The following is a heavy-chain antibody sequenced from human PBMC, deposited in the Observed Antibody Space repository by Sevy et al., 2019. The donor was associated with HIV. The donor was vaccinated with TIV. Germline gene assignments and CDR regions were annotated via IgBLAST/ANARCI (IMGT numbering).Heavy chain of an antibody. J-gene: IGHJ5*02. V-gene: IGHV3-21*01. Sequence: GGSLRLSCAASGFTFSSYSMNWVRQAPGKGLEWVSSISSSSSYIYYADSVKGRFPISRDNAKNSLYLQMNSLRAEDTAVYYCARDIEPRITIFGVVIPFDPWGQGTLVTVSS. CDR2: ISSSSSYI. CDR1: GFTFSSYS. CDR3: ARDIEPRITIFGVVIPFDP. D-gene: IGHD3-3*01.